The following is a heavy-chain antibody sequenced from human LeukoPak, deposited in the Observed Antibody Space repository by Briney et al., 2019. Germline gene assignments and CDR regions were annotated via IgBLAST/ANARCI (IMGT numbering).Heavy chain of an antibody. CDR1: GFTFSRYA. D-gene: IGHD2-2*01. J-gene: IGHJ6*02. Sequence: GVSLRLSCSASGFTFSRYAMHWVRQAPGKGLEYVSAISSNGGSTYYADSVKGRFTISRDNSKNTLYLQISSLRAEDTAVYYCVKASHDTGTSGPYFYGMDVWGQGTTVTVSS. V-gene: IGHV3-64D*06. CDR3: VKASHDTGTSGPYFYGMDV. CDR2: ISSNGGST.